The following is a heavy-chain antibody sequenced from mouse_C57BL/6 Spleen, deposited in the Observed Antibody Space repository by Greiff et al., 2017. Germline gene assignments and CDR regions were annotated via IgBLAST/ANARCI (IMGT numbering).Heavy chain of an antibody. J-gene: IGHJ4*01. Sequence: QVQLQQPGAELVRPGSSVKLSCKASGYTFTSYWMHWVKQRPIQGLEWIGNIDPSDSETHYNQKFKDKATLTVDKSSSTAYMGLSSLTSEDSAVYYWARGRSAMDYWGQGTSVTVSS. CDR2: IDPSDSET. CDR1: GYTFTSYW. CDR3: ARGRSAMDY. V-gene: IGHV1-52*01.